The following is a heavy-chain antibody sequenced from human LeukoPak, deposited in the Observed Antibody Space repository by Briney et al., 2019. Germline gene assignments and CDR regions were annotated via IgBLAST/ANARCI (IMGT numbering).Heavy chain of an antibody. D-gene: IGHD3-22*01. CDR3: ARDKDDSSGYRYNWFDP. J-gene: IGHJ5*02. CDR1: GYTFTSYY. CDR2: INPSGGST. Sequence: GASVKVSCKASGYTFTSYYMHWVRQAPGQGLEWMGIINPSGGSTSYAQKFQGRVTMTRDTSTSTVYMELSSLRSEDTAVYYCARDKDDSSGYRYNWFDPWGQGTLVTVSS. V-gene: IGHV1-46*01.